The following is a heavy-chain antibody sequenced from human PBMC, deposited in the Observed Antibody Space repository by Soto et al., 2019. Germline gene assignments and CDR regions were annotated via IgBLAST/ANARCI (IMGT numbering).Heavy chain of an antibody. V-gene: IGHV3-23*01. CDR3: ARIRCYGYGLDV. J-gene: IGHJ6*02. D-gene: IGHD2-15*01. CDR2: ITGTGGNT. Sequence: EVQLLESGGGLVQPGGSLRLSCAASGFPLSTYGMTWVRQAPGKGLEWVSAITGTGGNTYYVDSVKGRFTSSRDKSKNMLYLQVNSLRVEDTAVYYCARIRCYGYGLDVWGQGTTVTVSS. CDR1: GFPLSTYG.